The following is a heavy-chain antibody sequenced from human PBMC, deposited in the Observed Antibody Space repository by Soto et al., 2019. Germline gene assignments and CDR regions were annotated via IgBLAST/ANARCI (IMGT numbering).Heavy chain of an antibody. CDR2: IYTSGST. J-gene: IGHJ6*02. CDR1: GCSISSYY. Sequence: AETLSLTCTVSGCSISSYYWSWIRQPAGKGLEWIGRIYTSGSTNYNASLKRRVPMSVDTAKTQFSLKLSSVTAADTAVYDCSRALYDFWSGTPIYGMDVWGQGTTVTVSS. CDR3: SRALYDFWSGTPIYGMDV. V-gene: IGHV4-4*07. D-gene: IGHD3-3*01.